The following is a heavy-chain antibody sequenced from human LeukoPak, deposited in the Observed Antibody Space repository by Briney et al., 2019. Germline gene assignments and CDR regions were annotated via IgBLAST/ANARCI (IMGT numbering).Heavy chain of an antibody. Sequence: GGSLRLSCAASGFTFSSYWMSWVRQAPGKGLEWVANIKQDGSEKYYVDSVKGRFTISRDNAKNSLYLQMNSLRAEDTAVYYCARFHFWNGTYYFDYWGQGTLVTVSS. D-gene: IGHD3-3*02. CDR1: GFTFSSYW. CDR3: ARFHFWNGTYYFDY. J-gene: IGHJ4*02. CDR2: IKQDGSEK. V-gene: IGHV3-7*01.